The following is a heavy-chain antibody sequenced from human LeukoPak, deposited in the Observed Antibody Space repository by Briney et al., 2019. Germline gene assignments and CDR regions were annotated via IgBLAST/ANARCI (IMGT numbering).Heavy chain of an antibody. J-gene: IGHJ4*02. CDR2: IYYSGST. CDR3: ASLGHSGSYPGGVDY. Sequence: SETLSLTCTVSGGSISSYYWSWIRQPPGKGLEWIGYIYYSGSTNYNPSLKSRVTISVDTSKNQFSLKLSSVTAADTAVYYCASLGHSGSYPGGVDYWGQGTLVTVSS. CDR1: GGSISSYY. D-gene: IGHD1-26*01. V-gene: IGHV4-59*01.